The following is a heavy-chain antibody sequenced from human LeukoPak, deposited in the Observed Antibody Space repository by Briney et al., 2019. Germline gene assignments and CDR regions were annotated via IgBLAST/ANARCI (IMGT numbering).Heavy chain of an antibody. CDR3: AWGVIYDFWSGYYSL. V-gene: IGHV1-69*13. CDR1: GGTFISYA. Sequence: SVKVSCKASGGTFISYAISWVRQAPGQGLEWMGGIIPIFGTANYAQKFQGRVTITADESTSTAYMELSSLRSEDTAVYYCAWGVIYDFWSGYYSLWGQGILVTVSS. D-gene: IGHD3-3*01. CDR2: IIPIFGTA. J-gene: IGHJ4*02.